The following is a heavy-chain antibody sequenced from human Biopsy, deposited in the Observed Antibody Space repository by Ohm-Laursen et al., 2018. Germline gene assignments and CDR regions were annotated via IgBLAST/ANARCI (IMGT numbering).Heavy chain of an antibody. Sequence: ASVKVSCKGSGYIFTSFGVSWMRQAPGHGLEWMGWVSTYNGNTEYEQKFQGRVTMTTDTSANTAYMELRSLRSDDTAVYFCARVREGGLLDYWGQGILVTVSS. V-gene: IGHV1-18*01. CDR1: GYIFTSFG. D-gene: IGHD3-16*01. J-gene: IGHJ4*02. CDR3: ARVREGGLLDY. CDR2: VSTYNGNT.